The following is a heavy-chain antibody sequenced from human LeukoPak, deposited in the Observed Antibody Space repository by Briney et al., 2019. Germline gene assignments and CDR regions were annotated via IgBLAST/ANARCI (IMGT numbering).Heavy chain of an antibody. CDR2: INPNSGGT. J-gene: IGHJ4*02. D-gene: IGHD3-22*01. Sequence: ASVKVSCKASGYTFTGYYIHWVRQAPGQELEWVGWINPNSGGTNYAQKFQGSVTMTRDTSISTAYMELSRLRSDDTAVYYCVRDLFAIVVVITGDDYWGQGTLVTVSS. CDR3: VRDLFAIVVVITGDDY. CDR1: GYTFTGYY. V-gene: IGHV1-2*02.